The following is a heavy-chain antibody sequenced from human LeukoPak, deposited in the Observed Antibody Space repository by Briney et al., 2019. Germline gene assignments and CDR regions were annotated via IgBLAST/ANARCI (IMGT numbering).Heavy chain of an antibody. CDR3: ARGIAVAGNWFDP. J-gene: IGHJ5*02. CDR2: IYHSGST. Sequence: SETLSLTCTVSGYSISSGYYWGWIRQPLGKGLEWIGSIYHSGSTYYNPSLKSRVTISVDTSKNQFSLKLSSVTAADTAVYYCARGIAVAGNWFDPWGQGTLVTVSS. D-gene: IGHD6-19*01. CDR1: GYSISSGYY. V-gene: IGHV4-38-2*02.